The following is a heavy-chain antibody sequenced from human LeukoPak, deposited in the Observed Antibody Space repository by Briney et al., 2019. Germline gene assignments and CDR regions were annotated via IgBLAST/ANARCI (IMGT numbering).Heavy chain of an antibody. CDR3: ARDRAIAARTRNNWFDP. CDR1: GGSFSIYY. V-gene: IGHV4-34*01. D-gene: IGHD6-6*01. Sequence: PSETLSLTCAVYGGSFSIYYWSWIRQPPGKGLEWLGEINHSGSTNYNPSLKSRVTISVDTSKNQFSLKLSSVTAADTAVYYCARDRAIAARTRNNWFDPWGQGTLVTVSS. CDR2: INHSGST. J-gene: IGHJ5*02.